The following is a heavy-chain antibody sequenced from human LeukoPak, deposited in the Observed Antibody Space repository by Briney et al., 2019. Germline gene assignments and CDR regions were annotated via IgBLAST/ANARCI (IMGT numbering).Heavy chain of an antibody. J-gene: IGHJ4*02. CDR1: GFTFSSYA. D-gene: IGHD4-17*01. Sequence: GGSLRLSCAASGFTFSSYAMSWVRQAPGKGLEWVSAISGSGGSTYYADSVKGRFTISRDNSKNTLYLQMNSLRAEDTAVYYCARGEYGDPYYFDYWGQGTLVTVSS. V-gene: IGHV3-23*01. CDR3: ARGEYGDPYYFDY. CDR2: ISGSGGST.